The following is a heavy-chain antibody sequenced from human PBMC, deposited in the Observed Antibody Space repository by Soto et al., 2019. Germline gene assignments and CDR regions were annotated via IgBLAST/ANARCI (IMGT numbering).Heavy chain of an antibody. V-gene: IGHV3-23*01. CDR1: GFSFSNYA. J-gene: IGHJ5*02. CDR2: ISGGGGGT. Sequence: GGSLRLSCAASGFSFSNYAMNWVRQPPGKGLEWVSGISGGGGGTYYADSVKGRFVISRDNSKNTLYLQMNSLRDDDTAVYYCARPSSGWENWFDPWGQGTLVTVSS. D-gene: IGHD6-19*01. CDR3: ARPSSGWENWFDP.